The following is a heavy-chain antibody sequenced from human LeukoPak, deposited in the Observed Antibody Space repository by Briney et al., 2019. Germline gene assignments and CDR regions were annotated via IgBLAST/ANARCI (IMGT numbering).Heavy chain of an antibody. D-gene: IGHD3-10*01. Sequence: SGGSLRLSCAASGFTFRSYGMHWVRQAPGKGLEWVAVISYDGSNKYYADSVKGRFTISRDNFKNTLYLQMNSLRAEDTAVYYCASITMVREYTQNWYFDLWGRGTLVTVSS. CDR2: ISYDGSNK. CDR3: ASITMVREYTQNWYFDL. J-gene: IGHJ2*01. V-gene: IGHV3-30*03. CDR1: GFTFRSYG.